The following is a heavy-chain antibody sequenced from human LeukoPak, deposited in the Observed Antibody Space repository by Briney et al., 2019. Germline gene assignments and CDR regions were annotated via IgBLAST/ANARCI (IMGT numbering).Heavy chain of an antibody. D-gene: IGHD5-18*01. CDR2: IYYSGCN. CDR1: GGSISSYY. J-gene: IGHJ4*02. V-gene: IGHV4-59*01. CDR3: ARVSDTAMVLGFDY. Sequence: PAETLSLTCTVSGGSISSYYWSWMRQPPGKGLEWIGYIYYSGCNNYNTSLKGRVTISVVKSKNHSSLKLSSVTAADTAVYYCARVSDTAMVLGFDYWGQGTLVTVSS.